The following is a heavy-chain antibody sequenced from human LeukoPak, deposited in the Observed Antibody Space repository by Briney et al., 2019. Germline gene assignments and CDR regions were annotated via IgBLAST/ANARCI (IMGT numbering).Heavy chain of an antibody. CDR2: IYYSGST. D-gene: IGHD3-9*01. CDR1: GGSISSSSYY. CDR3: AKGRKDFDTNLGPFDS. V-gene: IGHV4-39*07. J-gene: IGHJ4*02. Sequence: PSETLSLTCTVSGGSISSSSYYWGWIRQPPGKGLGWFGSIYYSGSTYYNPSLKSRVTKSVGTSKTQFSLKVTSVTTADTAVYYCAKGRKDFDTNLGPFDSWGQGILVTVSS.